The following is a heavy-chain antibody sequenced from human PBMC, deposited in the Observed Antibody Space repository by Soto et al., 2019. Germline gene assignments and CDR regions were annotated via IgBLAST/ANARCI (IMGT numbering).Heavy chain of an antibody. Sequence: QVQLQESGPGLVKPSETLSLTCTVSGGSVSSYYWSWIRLPPGKGLEWIGYIYDSGSTNYNPSLKSRVTISVDTSKNQFSLKLSSVTAADTAVYYCARRRQWLDYFDYWGQGTLVTVSS. V-gene: IGHV4-59*08. D-gene: IGHD6-19*01. J-gene: IGHJ4*02. CDR1: GGSVSSYY. CDR2: IYDSGST. CDR3: ARRRQWLDYFDY.